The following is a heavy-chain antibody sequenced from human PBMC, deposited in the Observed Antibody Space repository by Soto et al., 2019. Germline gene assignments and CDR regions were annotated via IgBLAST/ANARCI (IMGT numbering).Heavy chain of an antibody. CDR1: GGTFRSYA. Sequence: QVQLVQSGAEVRQPASSVKVSCKTSGGTFRSYAISWVGQAPGQGLEWMGGIVPIVDTSTYAQKFQGRVTITADESTSTVYMELSSLRSDDTAVYYCVRVVAIPGYPDNWGQGTLVTVSS. CDR2: IVPIVDTS. J-gene: IGHJ4*02. D-gene: IGHD5-12*01. V-gene: IGHV1-69*12. CDR3: VRVVAIPGYPDN.